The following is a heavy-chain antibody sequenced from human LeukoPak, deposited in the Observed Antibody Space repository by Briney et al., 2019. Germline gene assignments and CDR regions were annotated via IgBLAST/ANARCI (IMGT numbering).Heavy chain of an antibody. D-gene: IGHD6-13*01. Sequence: GESLKISCKGSGYSFTSYWIGWVLQMPGKGLEWMGIIYPGDSDTRYSPSFQGQVTISADKSISTAYLQWSSLKASDTAMYYCARTSAAAEGAFDIWGQGTMVTVSS. CDR3: ARTSAAAEGAFDI. V-gene: IGHV5-51*01. CDR1: GYSFTSYW. CDR2: IYPGDSDT. J-gene: IGHJ3*02.